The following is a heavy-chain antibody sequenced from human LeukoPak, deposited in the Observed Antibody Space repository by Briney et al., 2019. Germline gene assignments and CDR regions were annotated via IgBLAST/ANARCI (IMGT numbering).Heavy chain of an antibody. V-gene: IGHV3-30-3*02. J-gene: IGHJ4*02. D-gene: IGHD1-26*01. CDR3: AKPSSGNYPPTGY. CDR2: MSYAGGNE. CDR1: GFTFSSYT. Sequence: QAGGSLRLSCATSGFTFSSYTMHWVRQAPGKGLEWVAVMSYAGGNEYYADSVKGRFTISRDNSKNTLYLQINSLRAEDTAVYYCAKPSSGNYPPTGYWGQGTLVTVSS.